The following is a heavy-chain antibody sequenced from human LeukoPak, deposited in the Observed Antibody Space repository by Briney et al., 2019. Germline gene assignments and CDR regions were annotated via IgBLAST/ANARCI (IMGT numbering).Heavy chain of an antibody. V-gene: IGHV3-7*01. D-gene: IGHD3-16*01. CDR3: ARAGEHLPRGYFDY. Sequence: QSGGSLRLSCAASGFTFSSYWMSWVRQAPGKGLEWVANIKQDGSEKYYVDSVKGRFTISRDNAKNSLYLQMNSLRAEDTAVYYCARAGEHLPRGYFDYWGQGTLVTVSS. CDR2: IKQDGSEK. J-gene: IGHJ4*02. CDR1: GFTFSSYW.